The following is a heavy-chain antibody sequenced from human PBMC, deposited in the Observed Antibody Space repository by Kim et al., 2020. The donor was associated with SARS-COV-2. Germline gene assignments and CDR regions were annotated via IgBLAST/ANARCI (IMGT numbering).Heavy chain of an antibody. V-gene: IGHV3-15*01. D-gene: IGHD3-10*01. J-gene: IGHJ4*02. CDR1: GFTLSNAW. Sequence: GGSLRLSCAGSGFTLSNAWMNWVRQAPGKGLEWVGRIKSKRDGGTTDYSAPVRGRFTISRDDSKNTLYLQMNSLKMEDIGVYYCNIERMIRGVITTWGQGTVVTVSS. CDR2: IKSKRDGGTT. CDR3: NIERMIRGVITT.